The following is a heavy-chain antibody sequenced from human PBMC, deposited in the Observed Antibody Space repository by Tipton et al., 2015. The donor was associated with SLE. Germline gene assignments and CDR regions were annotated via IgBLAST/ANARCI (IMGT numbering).Heavy chain of an antibody. CDR1: GFTFSSYW. Sequence: GSLRLSCAASGFTFSSYWMSWVRQAPGKGLEWVANIKQDGSEKYYVDSVKGRFTISRDNAKNSLYLQMNSLRAADTAVYYCARSIAAREFDYWGQGTLVTVSS. V-gene: IGHV3-7*03. CDR2: IKQDGSEK. J-gene: IGHJ4*02. CDR3: ARSIAAREFDY. D-gene: IGHD6-6*01.